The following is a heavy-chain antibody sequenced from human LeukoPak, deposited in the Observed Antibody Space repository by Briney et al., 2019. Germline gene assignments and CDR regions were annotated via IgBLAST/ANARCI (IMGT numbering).Heavy chain of an antibody. Sequence: ASVKVSCKASGGTFSTNAISWVRQAPGQGLEWMGGIIPIFGTPNYAQKFQGRVTITTDESSSTAYMEVSSLRSEDTAVYYCARTPLRSLEWQGFNRFDPWGQGTLVTVSS. CDR2: IIPIFGTP. CDR1: GGTFSTNA. J-gene: IGHJ5*02. V-gene: IGHV1-69*05. CDR3: ARTPLRSLEWQGFNRFDP. D-gene: IGHD3-3*01.